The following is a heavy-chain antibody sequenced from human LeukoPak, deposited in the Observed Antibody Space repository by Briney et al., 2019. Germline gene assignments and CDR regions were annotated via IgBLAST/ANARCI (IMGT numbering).Heavy chain of an antibody. D-gene: IGHD3-10*02. CDR3: AELGITMIGGV. J-gene: IGHJ6*03. CDR1: RFTFCNE. V-gene: IGHV3-48*03. CDR2: ISSSGSTI. Sequence: GGSLRLSCAAYRFTFCNEMNWVRQAPGEGLEWVSYISSSGSTIYYEDSVKGRFTISRDNAKNSLYLQMNSLGAKYTGVYYCAELGITMIGGVWGKGTTVTISS.